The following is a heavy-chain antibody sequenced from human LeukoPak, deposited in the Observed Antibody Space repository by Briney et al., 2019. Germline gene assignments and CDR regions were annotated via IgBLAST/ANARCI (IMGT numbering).Heavy chain of an antibody. CDR1: GYTFTSYA. J-gene: IGHJ5*02. V-gene: IGHV1-3*01. CDR2: INAGNGNT. CDR3: ARAFWSGYYTGGNWFDP. Sequence: ASVTVSCKASGYTFTSYAMHWVRQAPGQRLEWMGWINAGNGNTKYSQKFQGRVTITRDTSASTAYMELSSLRSEDTAVYYCARAFWSGYYTGGNWFDPWGQGTLVTVSS. D-gene: IGHD3-3*01.